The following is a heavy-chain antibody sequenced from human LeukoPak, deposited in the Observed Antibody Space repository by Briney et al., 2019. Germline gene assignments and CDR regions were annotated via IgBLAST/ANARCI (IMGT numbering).Heavy chain of an antibody. CDR1: GGTFSSYA. CDR3: ARDGWNGYYYMDV. J-gene: IGHJ6*03. V-gene: IGHV1-69*05. CDR2: IIPIFGTA. D-gene: IGHD2-8*01. Sequence: ASVKVSCKASGGTFSSYAISWVRQAPGQWLEWMGGIIPIFGTANYAQKFQGRVTITTAESTSTAYMELSSLRSEDTAVYYCARDGWNGYYYMDVWGKGTTVTVSS.